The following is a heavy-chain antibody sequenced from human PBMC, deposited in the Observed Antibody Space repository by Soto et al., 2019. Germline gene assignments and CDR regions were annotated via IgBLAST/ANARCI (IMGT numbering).Heavy chain of an antibody. D-gene: IGHD6-25*01. CDR1: GDSFSSDSYY. CDR3: GRLPVSVSSSVDQ. V-gene: IGHV4-39*01. J-gene: IGHJ4*02. Sequence: PSETLSLTCTVSGDSFSSDSYYWGWIRQPPGKTLEWIGSINYSGTTYYNPSLKRRVTISIDTSRNQFSLSLASVTAADTSLYFCGRLPVSVSSSVDQWGQRTLVTVSS. CDR2: INYSGTT.